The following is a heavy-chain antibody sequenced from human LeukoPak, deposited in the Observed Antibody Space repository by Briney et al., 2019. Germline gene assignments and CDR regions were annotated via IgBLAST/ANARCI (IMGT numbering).Heavy chain of an antibody. D-gene: IGHD3-3*01. J-gene: IGHJ4*02. CDR3: ARSSDFWSGYYPFDY. CDR1: GGSISSSSYY. V-gene: IGHV4-39*07. Sequence: PSETLSLTCTVSGGSISSSSYYWGWIRQPPGKGLEWIGSIYYSGSTYYNPSLKSRVTISVDTSKNQFSLKLSSVTAADTAVYYCARSSDFWSGYYPFDYWGQGTLVTVSS. CDR2: IYYSGST.